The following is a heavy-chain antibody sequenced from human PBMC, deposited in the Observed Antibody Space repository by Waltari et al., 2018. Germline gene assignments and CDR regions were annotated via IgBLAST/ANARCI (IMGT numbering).Heavy chain of an antibody. D-gene: IGHD4-17*01. V-gene: IGHV1-69*14. J-gene: IGHJ3*02. Sequence: QVQLVQSGAEVKKPGSSVKVSCKASGGTFSSYAISWVRQAPGQGPEWMGGSIPIFGTANCAKRVQGRVTITADKCTSTAYMELSSLRSEDTAVYYCALMKSPNGPSPDKEAFDIWGQGTMVTVSS. CDR2: SIPIFGTA. CDR1: GGTFSSYA. CDR3: ALMKSPNGPSPDKEAFDI.